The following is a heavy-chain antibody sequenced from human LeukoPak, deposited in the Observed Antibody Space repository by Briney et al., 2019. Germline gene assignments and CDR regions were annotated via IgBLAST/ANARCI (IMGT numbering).Heavy chain of an antibody. CDR3: ARYSSSSGGASHYFDY. J-gene: IGHJ4*02. Sequence: PGGSLRLSCAVSGFSLRSYWMHWVRQAPGKGLVWVSRISGDGSMTNYADPVKGRFTISRDNAKNTVYLQMNSLRAEDTAVYYCARYSSSSGGASHYFDYWGQGTLVTVSS. CDR2: ISGDGSMT. D-gene: IGHD6-6*01. CDR1: GFSLRSYW. V-gene: IGHV3-74*01.